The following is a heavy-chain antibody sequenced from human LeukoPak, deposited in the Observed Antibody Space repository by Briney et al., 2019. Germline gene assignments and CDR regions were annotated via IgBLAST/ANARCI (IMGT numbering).Heavy chain of an antibody. CDR1: GFTFSSYG. CDR3: ARDPAYDRYYYYMDV. D-gene: IGHD3-22*01. Sequence: QPGGSLRLSCAASGFTFSSYGMSWVRQAPGKGLEWVSAISGSGGSTYYADSVKGRFTISRDNSKNTLYLQMNSLRAEDTAVYYCARDPAYDRYYYYMDVWGKGTTVTVS. V-gene: IGHV3-23*01. CDR2: ISGSGGST. J-gene: IGHJ6*03.